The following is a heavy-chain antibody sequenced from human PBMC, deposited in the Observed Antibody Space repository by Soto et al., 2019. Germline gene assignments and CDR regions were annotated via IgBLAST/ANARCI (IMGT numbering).Heavy chain of an antibody. D-gene: IGHD6-13*01. J-gene: IGHJ4*02. CDR1: GDSINNGGYY. CDR2: IYYSGST. Sequence: SETLSLTCTVSGDSINNGGYYWAWIRQHPGKGLEWIGYIYYSGSTHHNPSLKSRDTISLDTSKNQFSLKLSSVTAADTAVYYCARQKAAGSFTYYFDNWGQGTLVTVSS. V-gene: IGHV4-31*03. CDR3: ARQKAAGSFTYYFDN.